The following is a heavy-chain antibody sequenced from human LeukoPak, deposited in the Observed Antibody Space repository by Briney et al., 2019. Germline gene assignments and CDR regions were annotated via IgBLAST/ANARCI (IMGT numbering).Heavy chain of an antibody. CDR2: IKEDGSEN. Sequence: GGSLRLSCEASGFTFSRYWMTWVRQAPGKGLEWVANIKEDGSENSYVESVKGRFTISRDNAKNSLYLQLNSLRAEDTAVYFCARQRYSDYWDQGTLVTVSS. D-gene: IGHD1-1*01. CDR3: ARQRYSDY. J-gene: IGHJ4*02. V-gene: IGHV3-7*01. CDR1: GFTFSRYW.